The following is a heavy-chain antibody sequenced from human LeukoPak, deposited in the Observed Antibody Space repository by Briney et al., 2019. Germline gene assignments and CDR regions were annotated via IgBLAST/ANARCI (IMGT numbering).Heavy chain of an antibody. CDR3: ARTGSSSSYYSYYYMDV. CDR2: IWYDGSNK. J-gene: IGHJ6*03. D-gene: IGHD6-6*01. CDR1: GFTFSNYG. Sequence: PGGSLRLSCAASGFTFSNYGMHWVRQAPGKGLEWVAVIWYDGSNKYYADSVKGRFTISRDNSKNTLYLQMNSLRAEDTAVYYCARTGSSSSYYSYYYMDVWGKGTTVTVSS. V-gene: IGHV3-33*01.